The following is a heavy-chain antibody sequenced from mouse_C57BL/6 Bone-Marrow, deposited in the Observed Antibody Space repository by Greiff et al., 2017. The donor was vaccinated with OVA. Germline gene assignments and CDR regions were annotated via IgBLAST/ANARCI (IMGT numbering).Heavy chain of an antibody. CDR2: SRNKANDYTT. V-gene: IGHV7-1*01. Sequence: EVKLMESGGGLVQSGRSLRLSCATSGFTFSDFYMEWVRQAPGKGLEWIAASRNKANDYTTEYSASVKGRFIVSRDTSQSILYLQMNALRAEDTAIYYCARDAGPSRGFAYWGQGTLVTVSA. J-gene: IGHJ3*01. CDR3: ARDAGPSRGFAY. D-gene: IGHD2-10*02. CDR1: GFTFSDFY.